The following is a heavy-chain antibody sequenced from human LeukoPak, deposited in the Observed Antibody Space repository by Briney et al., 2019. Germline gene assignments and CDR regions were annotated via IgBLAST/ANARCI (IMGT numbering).Heavy chain of an antibody. CDR3: ARVREDCSSTSCQDYYYYYMDV. Sequence: ASVKVSCKASRYTFTGYYMHWVRQAPGQGLEWMGWINPNSGGTNYAQKFQGRVTMTRDTSISTAYMELSRLRSDDTAVYYCARVREDCSSTSCQDYYYYYMDVWGKGTTVTISS. D-gene: IGHD2-2*01. CDR1: RYTFTGYY. V-gene: IGHV1-2*02. J-gene: IGHJ6*03. CDR2: INPNSGGT.